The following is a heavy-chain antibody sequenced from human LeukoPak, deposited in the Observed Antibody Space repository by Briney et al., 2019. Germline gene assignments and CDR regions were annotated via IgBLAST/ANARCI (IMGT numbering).Heavy chain of an antibody. D-gene: IGHD1-26*01. J-gene: IGHJ4*02. CDR1: GFTFSSYG. CDR3: ARPTYSGSYYWFDY. Sequence: GGSLRLSCAASGFTFSSYGMHWVRQAPGKGLEWVAVIWYDGSNKYYADTVKGRFTISRDNSKNTLYLQMNSLRAEDTAVYYCARPTYSGSYYWFDYWGQGTLVTVSP. V-gene: IGHV3-33*01. CDR2: IWYDGSNK.